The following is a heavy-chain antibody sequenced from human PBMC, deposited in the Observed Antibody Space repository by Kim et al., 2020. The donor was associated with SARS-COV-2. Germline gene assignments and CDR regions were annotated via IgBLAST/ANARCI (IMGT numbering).Heavy chain of an antibody. CDR1: GGSTSSYY. Sequence: SETLSLTCTVSGGSTSSYYWSWIRQPPGKGLEWIGYIYYSGSTNYNPSLKSRVTISVDKSKNQFSLKVSSVTAADTAVYYCARELGDYMDVWGKGTTVTV. CDR3: ARELGDYMDV. V-gene: IGHV4-59*01. CDR2: IYYSGST. D-gene: IGHD3-16*01. J-gene: IGHJ6*03.